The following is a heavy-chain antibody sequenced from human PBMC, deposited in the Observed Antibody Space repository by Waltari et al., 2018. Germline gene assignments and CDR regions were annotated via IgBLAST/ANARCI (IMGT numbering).Heavy chain of an antibody. CDR1: GFPFSSYW. Sequence: EVQLVESGGGLVQPGGSLRLSCAASGFPFSSYWMSWVRQAPGKGLEWVANIKQDGSEKYYVDSVKGRFTISRDNAKNSLYLQMNSLRAEDTAVYYCARDPALGYMDVWGKGTTVTVSS. CDR2: IKQDGSEK. V-gene: IGHV3-7*01. J-gene: IGHJ6*03. CDR3: ARDPALGYMDV. D-gene: IGHD6-6*01.